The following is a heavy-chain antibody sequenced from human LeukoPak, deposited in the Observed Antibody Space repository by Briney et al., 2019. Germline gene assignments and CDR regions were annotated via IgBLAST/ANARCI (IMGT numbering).Heavy chain of an antibody. Sequence: AGGSLRLSCAASGFTVSSNYMSWVRQAPGRGLEWVSVIYSGGSTYHADSVKGRFTISRDNSKNTLYLQMNSLRAEDTAFYYCARDKGGDEGSKFDAWGQGNLVTVSS. CDR1: GFTVSSNY. D-gene: IGHD2-21*01. V-gene: IGHV3-53*01. CDR3: ARDKGGDEGSKFDA. CDR2: IYSGGST. J-gene: IGHJ5*02.